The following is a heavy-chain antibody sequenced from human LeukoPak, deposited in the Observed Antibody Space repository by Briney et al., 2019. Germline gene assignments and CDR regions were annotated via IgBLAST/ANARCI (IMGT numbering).Heavy chain of an antibody. D-gene: IGHD6-6*01. Sequence: ASVKVSCKASGYTFTGHYMHWVRQAPGQGLEWMGRINPNNGGTNYAQKFQGRVTMTRDTSISTAYMEVSSLRSDDTAVYYCARGASIADGYGMDVWGQGTTVTVSS. CDR3: ARGASIADGYGMDV. J-gene: IGHJ6*02. CDR2: INPNNGGT. CDR1: GYTFTGHY. V-gene: IGHV1-2*06.